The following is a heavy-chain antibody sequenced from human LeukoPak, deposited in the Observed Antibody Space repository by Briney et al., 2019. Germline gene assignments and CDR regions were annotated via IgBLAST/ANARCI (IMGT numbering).Heavy chain of an antibody. J-gene: IGHJ5*02. CDR3: ARGVGYCSSTSWYWWFDP. CDR1: GFTFSSYW. V-gene: IGHV3-74*01. CDR2: TNIDGSST. Sequence: PGGSLRLSCAASGFTFSSYWMHWVRQAPGKGLVGVSRTNIDGSSTSYVDSVKGRFTISRDNAKNTLYLQMNSLRAEDTAVYYCARGVGYCSSTSWYWWFDPWGQGTLVTVSS. D-gene: IGHD2-2*01.